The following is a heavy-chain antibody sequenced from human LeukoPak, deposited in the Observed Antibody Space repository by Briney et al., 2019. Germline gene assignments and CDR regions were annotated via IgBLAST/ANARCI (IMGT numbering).Heavy chain of an antibody. V-gene: IGHV4-38-2*02. Sequence: SETLSLTCTVSGYTISSGYYWGWIRQPPGKGLEWTGSIYHSGSTYYNPSLKSRFTISVDTSKNQFSLKLSSVTAADTAVYYCASCITMIVAAPDAFDIWGQGTMVTVSS. CDR3: ASCITMIVAAPDAFDI. D-gene: IGHD3-22*01. CDR1: GYTISSGYY. CDR2: IYHSGST. J-gene: IGHJ3*02.